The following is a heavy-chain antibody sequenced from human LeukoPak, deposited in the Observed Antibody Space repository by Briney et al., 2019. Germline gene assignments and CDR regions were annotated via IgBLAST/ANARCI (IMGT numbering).Heavy chain of an antibody. J-gene: IGHJ4*02. CDR3: ARHPRYCSSSSCYRGGDFDY. D-gene: IGHD2-2*01. CDR2: IDYSGST. V-gene: IGHV4-39*01. CDR1: GGSISSSGYC. Sequence: MPSETLSLTCTVSGGSISSSGYCWGWIRQPPGKGLEWIGSIDYSGSTYYNPSLKSRVTISVDTSKNQFSLKLSSVTAADTAVYYCARHPRYCSSSSCYRGGDFDYWGQGTLVTVSS.